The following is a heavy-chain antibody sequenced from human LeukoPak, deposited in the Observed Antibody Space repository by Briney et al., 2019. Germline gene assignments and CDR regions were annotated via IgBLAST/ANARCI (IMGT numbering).Heavy chain of an antibody. CDR1: GITFSSYA. J-gene: IGHJ4*02. CDR2: ISGSGGST. V-gene: IGHV3-23*01. D-gene: IGHD3-22*01. CDR3: AKSITMIVVVKGYFDY. Sequence: GGSLRLSCAASGITFSSYAMSWVRQAPGKGLEWVSAISGSGGSTYYADSVKGRFTISRDNSKNTLYLQMNSLRAEDTAVYYCAKSITMIVVVKGYFDYWGQGTLVAVSS.